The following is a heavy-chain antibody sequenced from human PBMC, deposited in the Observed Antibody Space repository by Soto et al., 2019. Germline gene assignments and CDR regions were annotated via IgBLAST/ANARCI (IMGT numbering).Heavy chain of an antibody. CDR1: GFTFSSYA. CDR3: AKVHCSSTSCYNAGEFNY. J-gene: IGHJ4*02. V-gene: IGHV3-23*01. Sequence: GGSLRLSCAASGFTFSSYAMSWVRQAPGKGLEWVSAISGSGGSTYYADSVKGRFTISRDNSKNTLYLQMNSLRAEDTAVYYCAKVHCSSTSCYNAGEFNYWGQGTLVTVSS. D-gene: IGHD2-2*02. CDR2: ISGSGGST.